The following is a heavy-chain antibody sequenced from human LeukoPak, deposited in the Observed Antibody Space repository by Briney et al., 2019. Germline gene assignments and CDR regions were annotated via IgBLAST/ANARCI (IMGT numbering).Heavy chain of an antibody. V-gene: IGHV3-23*01. CDR2: ISGSGGST. CDR1: GFTLSSYA. Sequence: GGSLRLSCAASGFTLSSYAMSWVRQAPGKGLEWVSAISGSGGSTYYADSVKGRFTISRDNSKNTLYLQMNSLRAEDTAVYYCAKEFGHYYDSSGYYYDYWGQGTLVTVSS. CDR3: AKEFGHYYDSSGYYYDY. D-gene: IGHD3-22*01. J-gene: IGHJ4*02.